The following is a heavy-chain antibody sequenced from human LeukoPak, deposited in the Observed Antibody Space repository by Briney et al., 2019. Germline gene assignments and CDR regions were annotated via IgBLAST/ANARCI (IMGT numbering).Heavy chain of an antibody. Sequence: GGSLRLSCAASGFTFSSYSMNWVRQAPGKGLECVSSISSSSSSIYYADSVKGRFTISRDDAKNSLYLQMNSLRAEDMAVYYCARTATDTGEFDYWGQGTLVTVSS. D-gene: IGHD6-13*01. CDR1: GFTFSSYS. J-gene: IGHJ4*02. CDR2: ISSSSSSI. CDR3: ARTATDTGEFDY. V-gene: IGHV3-21*01.